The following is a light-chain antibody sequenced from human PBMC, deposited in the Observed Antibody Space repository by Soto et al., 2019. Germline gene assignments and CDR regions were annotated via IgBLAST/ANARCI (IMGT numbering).Light chain of an antibody. CDR2: DAS. CDR3: LLGYSCFWT. J-gene: IGKJ1*01. V-gene: IGKV1-13*02. Sequence: AIQVTQSPASLSSSVGDSLTITCRASQGVIIPLAWYQQKPGKVPKLLIFDASNLRTGVPARFSGSGSGRDFTLTISSLQPEDFATYYCLLGYSCFWTFGQGTKVDIK. CDR1: QGVIIP.